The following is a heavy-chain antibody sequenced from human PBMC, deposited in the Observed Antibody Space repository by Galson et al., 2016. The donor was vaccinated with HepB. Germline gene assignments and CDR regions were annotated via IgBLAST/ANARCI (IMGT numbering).Heavy chain of an antibody. Sequence: SLRLSCAASGSTFNKYPMFWVRQAPGKGLEWVAVISYDGNNKYYADSVKGRFTISRDSSQNTLYLQMNSLRTEDTAVHFCARKSMAGPRSYFDYWGQGTLVTVSS. CDR2: ISYDGNNK. CDR3: ARKSMAGPRSYFDY. V-gene: IGHV3-30*03. CDR1: GSTFNKYP. J-gene: IGHJ4*02. D-gene: IGHD6-19*01.